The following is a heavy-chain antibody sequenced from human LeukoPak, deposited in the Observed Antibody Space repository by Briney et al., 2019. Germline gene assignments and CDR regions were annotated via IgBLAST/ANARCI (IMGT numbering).Heavy chain of an antibody. CDR1: GYIFTSYG. V-gene: IGHV1-18*01. J-gene: IGHJ6*02. CDR2: ISAYNGNT. CDR3: ARDSGPQLATLGVFPPYYYGMDV. Sequence: ASVKVSCKASGYIFTSYGISWVRQAPGQGLEWMGWISAYNGNTKYAQKFQGRVTMTTDTSTNTAYMELRSLRSDDTAVYYCARDSGPQLATLGVFPPYYYGMDVWGQGTTVTVSS. D-gene: IGHD2-2*01.